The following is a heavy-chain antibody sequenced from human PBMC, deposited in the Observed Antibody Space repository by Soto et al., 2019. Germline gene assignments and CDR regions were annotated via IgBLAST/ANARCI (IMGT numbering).Heavy chain of an antibody. CDR1: GGSIRSNNW. CDR3: ARQVQDFSGPGSYYFDS. CDR2: IYYSGST. J-gene: IGHJ4*02. D-gene: IGHD3-10*01. V-gene: IGHV4-4*02. Sequence: SETLSLTCAVSGGSIRSNNWWSWVRQPPGKGLEWIGSIYYSGSTFYNPSLKSRVTISVDTSKSQFSLNLTSVTAADTAVYFCARQVQDFSGPGSYYFDSWGQGTLVTVSS.